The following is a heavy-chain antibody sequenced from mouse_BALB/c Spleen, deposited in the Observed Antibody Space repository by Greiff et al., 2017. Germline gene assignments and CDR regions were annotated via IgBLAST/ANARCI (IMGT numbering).Heavy chain of an antibody. CDR1: GFTFSSFG. J-gene: IGHJ2*01. CDR2: ISSGSSTI. D-gene: IGHD4-1*01. V-gene: IGHV5-17*02. Sequence: DVQLVESGGGLVQPGGSRKLSCAASGFTFSSFGMHWVRQAPEKGLEWVAYISSGSSTIYYADTVKGRFTISRDNPKNTLFLQMTSLRSEDTAMYYCARETGHFDYWGQGTTLTVSS. CDR3: ARETGHFDY.